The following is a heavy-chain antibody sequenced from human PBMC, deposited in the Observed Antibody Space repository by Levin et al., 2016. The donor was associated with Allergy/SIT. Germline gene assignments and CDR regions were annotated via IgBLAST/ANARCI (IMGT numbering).Heavy chain of an antibody. CDR2: IIPIFGRI. Sequence: SVKVSCKGFGGNFNTTFRSYGFSWVRQAPGQGLEWMGGIIPIFGRINYAQTFRDRVTITAEESTSTVYMELNGLRSEDTATYFCARDRTSGYDFWGQGTLVTVSS. J-gene: IGHJ4*02. CDR1: GGNFNTTFRSYG. V-gene: IGHV1-69*13. CDR3: ARDRTSGYDF. D-gene: IGHD5-12*01.